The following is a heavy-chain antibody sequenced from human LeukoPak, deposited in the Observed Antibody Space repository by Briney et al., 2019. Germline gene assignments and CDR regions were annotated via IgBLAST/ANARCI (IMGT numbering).Heavy chain of an antibody. D-gene: IGHD5-12*01. V-gene: IGHV4-39*07. Sequence: SETLSLTCTVSGGSISTSNYYWGWIRQPPGKGLEWIGNIFYSGSTNYNPSLKSRVTISVDTSKNQFSLKLSSVTAADTAVYYCAREGGYDQIDYWGQGTLVTVSS. CDR1: GGSISTSNYY. J-gene: IGHJ4*02. CDR3: AREGGYDQIDY. CDR2: IFYSGST.